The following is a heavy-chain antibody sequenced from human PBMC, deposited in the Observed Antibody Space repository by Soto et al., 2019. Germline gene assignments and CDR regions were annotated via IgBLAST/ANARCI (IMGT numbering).Heavy chain of an antibody. J-gene: IGHJ6*02. CDR3: ASAHKLCNYAYYGMDV. D-gene: IGHD3-10*01. Sequence: SETLSLTCAVSGGSISSSNWWSWVRQPPGKGLEWIGEIYHSGSTNYNPSLKSRVTISVDKSKNQFSLKLSSVTAADTAVYYCASAHKLCNYAYYGMDVWGQGTTVTVSS. V-gene: IGHV4-4*02. CDR1: GGSISSSNW. CDR2: IYHSGST.